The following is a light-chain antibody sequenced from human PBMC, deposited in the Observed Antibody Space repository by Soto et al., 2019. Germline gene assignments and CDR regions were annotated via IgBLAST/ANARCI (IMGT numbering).Light chain of an antibody. J-gene: IGKJ3*01. CDR2: EAS. CDR1: QSVDS. Sequence: EIVLTQSPGTLSLSPGETAILSCRASQSVDSLAWYQQRPGQAPRLLIYEASNRATGIPARFSGSGSGTDFTLTVSSLEPEDFAVYYCQQRGNWPPTFGPGTKVDIK. CDR3: QQRGNWPPT. V-gene: IGKV3-11*01.